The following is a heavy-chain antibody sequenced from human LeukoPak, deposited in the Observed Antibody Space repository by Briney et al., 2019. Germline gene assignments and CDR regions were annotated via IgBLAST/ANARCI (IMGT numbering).Heavy chain of an antibody. Sequence: SETLSLTRTVSGGSISTSNYYWGWIRQPPGKGLEWIGSIYYSGSTYYNPSLKSRVTISVDTSKNQFSLKLSSVTAADTAVYYCARVVWDGSGWFFDYWGQGTLVTVSS. V-gene: IGHV4-39*01. CDR2: IYYSGST. J-gene: IGHJ4*02. CDR1: GGSISTSNYY. D-gene: IGHD6-19*01. CDR3: ARVVWDGSGWFFDY.